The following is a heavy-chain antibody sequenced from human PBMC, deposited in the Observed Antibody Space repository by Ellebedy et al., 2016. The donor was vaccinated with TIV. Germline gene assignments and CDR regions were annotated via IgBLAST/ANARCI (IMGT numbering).Heavy chain of an antibody. CDR1: GYTFTGYY. CDR2: INPNSGGT. CDR3: ARDRPPYSSSPPFDY. J-gene: IGHJ4*02. D-gene: IGHD6-6*01. V-gene: IGHV1-2*04. Sequence: ASVKVSCXASGYTFTGYYMHWVRQAPGQGLEWMGWINPNSGGTNYAQKFQGWVTMTRDTSISTAYMELSRLRSDDTAVYYCARDRPPYSSSPPFDYWGQGTLVTVSS.